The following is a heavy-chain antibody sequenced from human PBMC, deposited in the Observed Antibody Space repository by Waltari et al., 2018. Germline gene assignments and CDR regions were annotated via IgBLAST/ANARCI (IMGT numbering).Heavy chain of an antibody. CDR3: VRDRTTVAARPGDY. CDR2: VNPDTGNA. D-gene: IGHD6-6*01. V-gene: IGHV1-2*07. J-gene: IGHJ4*02. CDR1: GYIFIHYY. Sequence: QVVLVPSGAEVKKHGATVKGSCKASGYIFIHYYLHWVRQAPGQGPEWMGWVNPDTGNANYAHKFRGRVTMTWDTSSNTAFMDLSDLKSDDTAVYYCVRDRTTVAARPGDYWGQGTLVTVSS.